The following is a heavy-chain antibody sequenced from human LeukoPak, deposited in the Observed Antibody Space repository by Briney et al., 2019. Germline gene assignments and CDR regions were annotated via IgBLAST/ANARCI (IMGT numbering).Heavy chain of an antibody. CDR1: GGSFSDYY. D-gene: IGHD6-13*01. CDR2: INHSGST. CDR3: ARFTSSWPNWFDP. V-gene: IGHV4-34*01. Sequence: SETLSLTCAVYGGSFSDYYWSWIRQPPGKGLEWIGEINHSGSTNYNPSLKNRVTISVDTSKNQFSLKLNSVTAADTAVYYCARFTSSWPNWFDPWGQGTLVTVSS. J-gene: IGHJ5*02.